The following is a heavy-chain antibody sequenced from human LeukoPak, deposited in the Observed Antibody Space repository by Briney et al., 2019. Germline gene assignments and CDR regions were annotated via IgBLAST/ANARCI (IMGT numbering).Heavy chain of an antibody. D-gene: IGHD2/OR15-2a*01. CDR1: GFTFSSYS. CDR3: AKDGTSYYYIYY. V-gene: IGHV3-30*02. CDR2: IRYDGSNT. J-gene: IGHJ4*02. Sequence: GGSLRLSCAASGFTFSSYSMNWVRQAPGKGLEWLAFIRYDGSNTYYADSVKGRFTVSRDDSKNTLYLQMNSLRGDDTAVYYCAKDGTSYYYIYYWGQGTLVTISS.